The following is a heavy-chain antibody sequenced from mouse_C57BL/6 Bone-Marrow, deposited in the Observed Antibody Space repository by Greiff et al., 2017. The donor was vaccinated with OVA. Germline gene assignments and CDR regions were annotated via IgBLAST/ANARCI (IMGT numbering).Heavy chain of an antibody. Sequence: VQLQQSGAELVRPGASVKLSCKASGFKIKDAYLHWVKQRPEKGLEWIGWIDTESGGTEYVSKFQGKATITADTSSNTSYLQLSSLTSEDTAVYYCINRGNYVEAMDYWGQGTSVTVSS. V-gene: IGHV14-4*01. CDR1: GFKIKDAY. CDR3: INRGNYVEAMDY. J-gene: IGHJ4*01. CDR2: IDTESGGT. D-gene: IGHD2-1*01.